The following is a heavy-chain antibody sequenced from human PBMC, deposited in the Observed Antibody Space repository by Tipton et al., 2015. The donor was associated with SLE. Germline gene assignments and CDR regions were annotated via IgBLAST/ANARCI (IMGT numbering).Heavy chain of an antibody. CDR1: GVSLSDYY. CDR2: IYTSGST. J-gene: IGHJ4*02. CDR3: ARGKISWAIFVVRNYFDS. D-gene: IGHD2-21*01. Sequence: TLSLTCSVSGVSLSDYYWNWIRQAPGKGLEWIGYIYTSGSTNYNPSLKSRVTISVDTSKNQFSLRLTSVTAADTAVYYCARGKISWAIFVVRNYFDSWGQGTLVTVSS. V-gene: IGHV4-4*09.